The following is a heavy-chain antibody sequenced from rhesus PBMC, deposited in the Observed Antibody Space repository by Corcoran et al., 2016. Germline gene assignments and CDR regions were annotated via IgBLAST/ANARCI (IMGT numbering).Heavy chain of an antibody. Sequence: QVQLQESGPGLVKPSETLSLTCGVSGGSISDDYYWTCLRQPHGKGLEWIGNIYGSGGGTNYNPSLKNRVTISIDTSKNQFSLKLSSVTAADTAVYYCARGEYSYSELDYWGQGVLVTVSS. V-gene: IGHV4-106*01. CDR1: GGSISDDYY. J-gene: IGHJ4*01. CDR2: IYGSGGGT. CDR3: ARGEYSYSELDY. D-gene: IGHD5-12*01.